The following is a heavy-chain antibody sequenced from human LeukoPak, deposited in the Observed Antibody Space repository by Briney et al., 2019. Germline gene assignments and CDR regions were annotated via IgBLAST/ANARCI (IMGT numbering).Heavy chain of an antibody. D-gene: IGHD1-26*01. Sequence: ASVKVSCKASGYTFTGYYMHWVRQAPGQGLEWMGWINPNSGGTNYAQKFQGRVTMTRDTSISTASMELSSLRSDDTAVYYCARGSFPFSIIVGAFFDYWGQGTLVTVSS. V-gene: IGHV1-2*02. J-gene: IGHJ4*02. CDR3: ARGSFPFSIIVGAFFDY. CDR2: INPNSGGT. CDR1: GYTFTGYY.